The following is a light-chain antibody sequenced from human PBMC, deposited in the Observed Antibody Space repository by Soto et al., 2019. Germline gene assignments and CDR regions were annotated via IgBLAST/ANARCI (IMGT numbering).Light chain of an antibody. J-gene: IGLJ1*01. Sequence: QAVVTQPPSVSGAPGQRVTISCTGSSSNIGAGYDVHWYQQLPGTAPKLLIYGNSNRPSGVPDRFSGSKSGTSASLAITGLQAEDEADYYCAAWDGSLNNYVFGTGTKVTVL. CDR3: AAWDGSLNNYV. V-gene: IGLV1-40*01. CDR2: GNS. CDR1: SSNIGAGYD.